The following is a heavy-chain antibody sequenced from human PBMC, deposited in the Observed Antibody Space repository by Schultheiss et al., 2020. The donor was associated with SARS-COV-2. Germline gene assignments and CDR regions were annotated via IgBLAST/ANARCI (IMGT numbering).Heavy chain of an antibody. Sequence: SETLSLTCAVYGGSFSGYYWSWIRQPPGKGLEWIGYIFYIGSTNYNPSLKNRVTISIDTSKNQFSLKLSSVTAADTAVYYCARGPYYYDSSRDAFDIWGQGTMVTVSS. CDR3: ARGPYYYDSSRDAFDI. D-gene: IGHD3-22*01. J-gene: IGHJ3*02. V-gene: IGHV4-59*12. CDR2: IFYIGST. CDR1: GGSFSGYY.